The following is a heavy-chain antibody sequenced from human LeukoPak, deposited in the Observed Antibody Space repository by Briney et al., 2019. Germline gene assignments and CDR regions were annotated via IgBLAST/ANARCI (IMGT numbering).Heavy chain of an antibody. V-gene: IGHV4-31*03. D-gene: IGHD3-10*01. CDR1: GDSISSGGYY. J-gene: IGHJ4*02. Sequence: SETLSLTCTVSGDSISSGGYYWSWIRQHPGKGLEWIGYIYYSGSTYYNPSLKSRVTISVDTSKNQFSLKLSSVTAADTAVYYCARVNYYGSGSYQYYFDYWGQGTLVTVSS. CDR2: IYYSGST. CDR3: ARVNYYGSGSYQYYFDY.